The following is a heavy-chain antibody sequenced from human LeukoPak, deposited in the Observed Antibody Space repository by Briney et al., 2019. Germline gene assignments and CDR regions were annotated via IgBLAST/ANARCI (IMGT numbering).Heavy chain of an antibody. D-gene: IGHD2-2*02. CDR3: ARVSMGYCSSTSCYNGGYYYYYMDV. CDR2: IYYSGNT. J-gene: IGHJ6*03. Sequence: SETLSLTCSVSGYSISSGYYWGWIRQPPGKGLEWIGSIYYSGNTYYNPSLKSRVTISVDTSKNQFSLKVSSVTAADTAVYYCARVSMGYCSSTSCYNGGYYYYYMDVWGKGTTVTVSS. CDR1: GYSISSGYY. V-gene: IGHV4-38-2*02.